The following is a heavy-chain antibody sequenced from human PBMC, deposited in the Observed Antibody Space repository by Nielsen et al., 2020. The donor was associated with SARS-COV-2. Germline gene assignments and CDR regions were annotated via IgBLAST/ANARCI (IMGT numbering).Heavy chain of an antibody. CDR3: AKRVDTSIVIGPFDI. D-gene: IGHD5-18*01. CDR2: ISGSGDNA. J-gene: IGHJ3*02. CDR1: GFTFGTHA. Sequence: GESLKISCAASGFTFGTHAMNWVRQAPGKGLEWVSGISGSGDNAYYADSVKGRFTISRDNSKNTLYLHMNSLRAEDTAVYYCAKRVDTSIVIGPFDIWGQGTMVTVSS. V-gene: IGHV3-23*01.